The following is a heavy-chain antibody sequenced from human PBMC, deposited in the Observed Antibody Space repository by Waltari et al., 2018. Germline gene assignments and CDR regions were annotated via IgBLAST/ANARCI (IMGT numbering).Heavy chain of an antibody. J-gene: IGHJ3*02. Sequence: QVQLQESGPGLVKPSETLSLTCTVSGYSISSGYYWGWIRQPPGKGLEWIGSIYHSGSTYYNPSLKSRVTISVDTSKNQFALKLSSVTAADTAVYYCARDQDIVVVPAASDAFDIWGQGTMVTVSS. CDR3: ARDQDIVVVPAASDAFDI. V-gene: IGHV4-38-2*02. CDR1: GYSISSGYY. CDR2: IYHSGST. D-gene: IGHD2-2*01.